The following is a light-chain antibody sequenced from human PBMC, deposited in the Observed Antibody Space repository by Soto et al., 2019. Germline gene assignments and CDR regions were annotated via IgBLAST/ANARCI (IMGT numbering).Light chain of an antibody. Sequence: QSVLAQPSSVSGSPGQSITISCTGTSTDVGGYNYVSWYQQYPGKAPKLMISEVSKRPSGVPDRFSGSKSGNTASLTVSGLQAEDEADYYCSSYAGSNYVFGTGTKVTVL. CDR3: SSYAGSNYV. CDR2: EVS. J-gene: IGLJ1*01. V-gene: IGLV2-8*01. CDR1: STDVGGYNY.